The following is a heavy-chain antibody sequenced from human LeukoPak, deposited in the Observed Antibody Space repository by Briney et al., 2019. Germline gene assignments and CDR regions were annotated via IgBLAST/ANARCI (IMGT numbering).Heavy chain of an antibody. CDR1: GYAFISHG. Sequence: GASVKVSCKASGYAFISHGITWVRQAPGQGLEWMGWISTYSGNTRYAQKFQGRVTLSKDTSTTTAYLELRSLGSDDTAVYYCARDLAVLGVVFTSYMDVWGKGTPVTVSS. CDR3: ARDLAVLGVVFTSYMDV. CDR2: ISTYSGNT. J-gene: IGHJ6*03. V-gene: IGHV1-18*01. D-gene: IGHD3-3*01.